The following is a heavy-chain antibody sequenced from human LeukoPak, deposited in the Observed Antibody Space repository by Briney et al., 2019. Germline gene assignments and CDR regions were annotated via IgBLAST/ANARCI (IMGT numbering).Heavy chain of an antibody. CDR1: GFTFSSYW. Sequence: GGSLRLSCTASGFTFSSYWMHWVRQVPGKGLMWLTRISLDGSMTSYADSVRGRFIISRDNAKNTVYLQLNGLRAEDTAVYHCERGGITLPFDYWGKGPWVAVS. D-gene: IGHD3-10*01. V-gene: IGHV3-74*01. CDR2: ISLDGSMT. CDR3: ERGGITLPFDY. J-gene: IGHJ4*02.